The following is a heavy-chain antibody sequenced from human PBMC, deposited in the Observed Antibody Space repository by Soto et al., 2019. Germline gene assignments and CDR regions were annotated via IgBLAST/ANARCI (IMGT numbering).Heavy chain of an antibody. Sequence: SVKVSCKASGGTFNNYASSWVRQAPGQGPEWMGRIIPLVGIANYAQNFQGRVTITADKSSTTAYMELSRLISEDTAVYFCARDWIALEFQQPWGYYDYAMDVWG. V-gene: IGHV1-69*04. D-gene: IGHD6-13*01. CDR2: IIPLVGIA. CDR3: ARDWIALEFQQPWGYYDYAMDV. CDR1: GGTFNNYA. J-gene: IGHJ6*02.